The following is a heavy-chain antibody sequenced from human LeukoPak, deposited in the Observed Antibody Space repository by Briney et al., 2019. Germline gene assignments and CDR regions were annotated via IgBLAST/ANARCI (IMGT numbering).Heavy chain of an antibody. Sequence: GGSLRLSCAASGFTVSSNYMSWVRQAPGKGLEWVSVIYSGGSTYYADSVKGRFTISRDKSKNTLYLQMNSLRAEDTVVYYCARDFWSGYYYWGQGTLVTVSS. D-gene: IGHD3-3*01. CDR2: IYSGGST. CDR3: ARDFWSGYYY. V-gene: IGHV3-66*02. J-gene: IGHJ4*02. CDR1: GFTVSSNY.